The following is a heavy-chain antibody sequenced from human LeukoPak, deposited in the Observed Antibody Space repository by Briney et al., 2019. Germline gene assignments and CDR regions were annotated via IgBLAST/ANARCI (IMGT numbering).Heavy chain of an antibody. CDR1: GYTFTSYG. CDR2: ISAYNGNT. CDR3: ARARYGYDILTGYYSHYYGMDV. Sequence: ASVRVSCKASGYTFTSYGISWARQAPGQGLEWMGWISAYNGNTNYAQKLQGRVTMTTDTSTSTAYMELRSLRSDDTAVYYCARARYGYDILTGYYSHYYGMDVWGKGTTVTVSS. D-gene: IGHD3-9*01. V-gene: IGHV1-18*04. J-gene: IGHJ6*04.